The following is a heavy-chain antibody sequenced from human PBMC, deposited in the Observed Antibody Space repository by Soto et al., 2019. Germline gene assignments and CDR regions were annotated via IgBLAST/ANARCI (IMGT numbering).Heavy chain of an antibody. CDR2: IYYRGAT. Sequence: QVQLQESGPGLVKPSQTLSLTCTVSGASMTSGDYFWSLIRQHPGKGLEWIGYIYYRGATYFNPSLRSRLTMSVDTSKNQFSLKLSSVTAADTAVYYCARGRRYYDFWSGYYTKGDEVDYWGQGTLVTVSS. CDR3: ARGRRYYDFWSGYYTKGDEVDY. J-gene: IGHJ4*02. V-gene: IGHV4-31*03. D-gene: IGHD3-3*01. CDR1: GASMTSGDYF.